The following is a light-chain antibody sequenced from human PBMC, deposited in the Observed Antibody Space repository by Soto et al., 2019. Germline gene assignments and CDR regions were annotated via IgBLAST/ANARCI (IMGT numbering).Light chain of an antibody. Sequence: QSAMTQPRSVSGSRGQSVTISCTGTSSDVGGYNYVSWYQEQPGKAPKLMIYDVSKRPSGVPDRFSGSKSGNTASLTISGLQAEHESDYYCCSNAGSSSYVYATGPKVTV. CDR1: SSDVGGYNY. V-gene: IGLV2-11*01. CDR3: CSNAGSSSYV. CDR2: DVS. J-gene: IGLJ1*01.